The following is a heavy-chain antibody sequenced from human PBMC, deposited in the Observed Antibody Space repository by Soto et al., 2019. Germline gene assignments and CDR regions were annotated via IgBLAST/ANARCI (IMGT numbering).Heavy chain of an antibody. V-gene: IGHV5-51*01. J-gene: IGHJ6*02. D-gene: IGHD2-15*01. CDR1: GYSFTSYW. Sequence: PGESLKISCKGSGYSFTSYWIGWVRQMPGKGLEWMGIIYPGDSDTRYSPSFQGQVTISADKSISTAYLQWSSLKASDTAMYYCARHTPAHFYYYGMDVWGQGTTVTVSS. CDR2: IYPGDSDT. CDR3: ARHTPAHFYYYGMDV.